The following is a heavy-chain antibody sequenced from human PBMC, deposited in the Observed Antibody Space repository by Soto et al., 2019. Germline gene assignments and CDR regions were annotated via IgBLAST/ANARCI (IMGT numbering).Heavy chain of an antibody. CDR3: ARTLNEWLLGLE. Sequence: QVKLVQSGGEVKKPGASVKISCKASGYTFSNYGISWVRKAPGQGLEWMGWISAYNGNTNYAQKFQGRVTMTTDTSTSTAYMELRSLRSDDTAIYYCARTLNEWLLGLEWGQGTLVTVSS. V-gene: IGHV1-18*01. D-gene: IGHD3-3*01. CDR1: GYTFSNYG. CDR2: ISAYNGNT. J-gene: IGHJ4*02.